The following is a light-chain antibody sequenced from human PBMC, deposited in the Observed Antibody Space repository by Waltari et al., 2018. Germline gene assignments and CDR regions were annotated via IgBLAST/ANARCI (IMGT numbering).Light chain of an antibody. CDR2: SNR. Sequence: QSVVTQPPSASGTPGQSVTISRSGTNSNIGRNYVYWYQQFPGMAPKLLLDSNRRRPSGVPARCSGSKSGTSASLAIKGLRSEDEAHYYCASWDDGLSGLIFGGGTELTV. CDR1: NSNIGRNY. V-gene: IGLV1-47*02. CDR3: ASWDDGLSGLI. J-gene: IGLJ2*01.